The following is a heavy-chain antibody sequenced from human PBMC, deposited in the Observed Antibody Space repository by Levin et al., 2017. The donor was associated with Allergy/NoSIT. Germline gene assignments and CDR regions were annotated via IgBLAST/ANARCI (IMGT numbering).Heavy chain of an antibody. CDR1: GYPFTGYY. J-gene: IGHJ4*02. CDR3: ARGSRITMVRGVIGFVYY. CDR2: IDPNSGGT. Sequence: ASVKVSCKASGYPFTGYYMHWVRQAPGQGLDWMGWIDPNSGGTNCSQQFQGRVTMTRDTTVSTAYMELTRLTSDDTAIYYCARGSRITMVRGVIGFVYYWGQGTLVTVSS. D-gene: IGHD3-10*01. V-gene: IGHV1-2*02.